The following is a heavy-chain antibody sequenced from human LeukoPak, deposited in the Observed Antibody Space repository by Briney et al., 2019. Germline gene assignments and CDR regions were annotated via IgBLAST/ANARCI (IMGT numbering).Heavy chain of an antibody. CDR2: IYHSGST. V-gene: IGHV4-38-2*02. CDR3: ARMMDYYDRDGYPPPAAADY. CDR1: GYSISSGYY. J-gene: IGHJ4*02. Sequence: SETLSLTCTVSGYSISSGYYWGWIRQPPGKGLEWIGSIYHSGSTYYNPSLKSRVTISVDTSKNQFSLKVSSLTAADTAVYYCARMMDYYDRDGYPPPAAADYWGQGTLVTVSS. D-gene: IGHD3-22*01.